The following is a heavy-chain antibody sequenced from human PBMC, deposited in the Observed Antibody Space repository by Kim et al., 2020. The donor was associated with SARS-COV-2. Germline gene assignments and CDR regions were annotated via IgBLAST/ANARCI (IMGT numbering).Heavy chain of an antibody. CDR1: GFTVSSNY. J-gene: IGHJ5*02. V-gene: IGHV3-66*01. CDR3: ARDRPVEYNWNYLFDP. D-gene: IGHD1-7*01. CDR2: IYSGGST. Sequence: GGSLRLSCAASGFTVSSNYMSWVRQAPGKGLEWVSVIYSGGSTYYADSVKGRFTISRDNSKNTLYLQMNSLRAEDTAVYYCARDRPVEYNWNYLFDPWGQGTLVTVSS.